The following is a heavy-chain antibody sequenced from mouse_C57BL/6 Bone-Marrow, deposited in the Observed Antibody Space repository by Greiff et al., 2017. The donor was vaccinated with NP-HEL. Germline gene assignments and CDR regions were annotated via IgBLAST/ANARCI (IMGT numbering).Heavy chain of an antibody. CDR3: TRGGLLWGAMDY. CDR2: ISSGGDYI. D-gene: IGHD2-1*01. CDR1: GFTFSSYA. Sequence: EVKVEESGEGLVKPGGSLKLSCAASGFTFSSYAMSWVRQTPEKRLEWVAYISSGGDYIYYADTVKGRFTISRDNARNTLYLQMSSLKSEDTAMYYCTRGGLLWGAMDYWGQGTSVTVSS. J-gene: IGHJ4*01. V-gene: IGHV5S21*01.